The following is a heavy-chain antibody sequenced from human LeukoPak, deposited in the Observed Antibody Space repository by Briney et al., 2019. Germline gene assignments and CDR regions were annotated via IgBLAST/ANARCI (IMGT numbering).Heavy chain of an antibody. CDR3: ARGLTSWYLSHFDY. CDR1: GGSFSGYY. J-gene: IGHJ4*02. CDR2: INHSGST. V-gene: IGHV4-34*01. D-gene: IGHD6-13*01. Sequence: PSETLSLTCAVYGGSFSGYYWTWIRQSPGKGLEWIGEINHSGSTNYNPSLKSRVTISVDTSKNQFSLKLSSVTAADTAVYYCARGLTSWYLSHFDYWGQGTLVTVSS.